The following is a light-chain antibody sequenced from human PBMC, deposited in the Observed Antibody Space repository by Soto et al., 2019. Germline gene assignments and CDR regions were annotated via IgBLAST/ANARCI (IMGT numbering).Light chain of an antibody. Sequence: DIQMTQSPSILSASVGDRVTITCRASQSISNFLAWYQQKPGRAPKILMFKASDLETGVPSRFSGSGSGTSFTLTINGLQPDDFATYFCQQYQSYPHTFGQGTKLEIK. CDR1: QSISNF. V-gene: IGKV1-5*03. J-gene: IGKJ2*01. CDR2: KAS. CDR3: QQYQSYPHT.